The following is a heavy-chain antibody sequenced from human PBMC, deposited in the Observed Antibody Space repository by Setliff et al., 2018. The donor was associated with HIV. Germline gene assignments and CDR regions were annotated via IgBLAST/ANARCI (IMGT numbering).Heavy chain of an antibody. CDR1: GGSISSGSYY. Sequence: SETLSLTCTVSGGSISSGSYYWSWIRQPAGKGLEWIGRIYTSGSTNYNPSLKSRVTISVETSKNQFSLKLSSVTAADTAVYYCARERSFIDYWGQGTLVTVSS. CDR2: IYTSGST. J-gene: IGHJ4*02. CDR3: ARERSFIDY. V-gene: IGHV4-61*02.